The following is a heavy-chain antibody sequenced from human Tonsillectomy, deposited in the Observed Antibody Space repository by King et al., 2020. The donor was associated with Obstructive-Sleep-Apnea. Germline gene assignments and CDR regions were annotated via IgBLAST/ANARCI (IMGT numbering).Heavy chain of an antibody. Sequence: VQLVESGGDLVQPGGSLRLSCAASGFTFSNYWMDWLRHTPGKGLVWVSRISSDGSETRYADSVKGRFTISRDNARNTLSLQMNSLRAEDTAVYYCAADRENSQGGYWGQGTLVTVAS. V-gene: IGHV3-74*01. D-gene: IGHD1-26*01. J-gene: IGHJ4*02. CDR3: AADRENSQGGY. CDR2: ISSDGSET. CDR1: GFTFSNYW.